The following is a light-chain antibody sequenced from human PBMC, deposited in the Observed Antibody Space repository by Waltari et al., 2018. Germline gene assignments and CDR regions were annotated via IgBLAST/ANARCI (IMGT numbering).Light chain of an antibody. Sequence: IVMTQTPLSLSVTPGQSAAISCTSSQSLLKSYGATHLFWYLQKPGQTPQLLIYRVSNRFSGVPDRFSGSGSGTDFTLRISRMEAEDVGVYYCVQSLELPYTFGQGTKLEI. V-gene: IGKV2D-29*01. J-gene: IGKJ2*01. CDR3: VQSLELPYT. CDR2: RVS. CDR1: QSLLKSYGATH.